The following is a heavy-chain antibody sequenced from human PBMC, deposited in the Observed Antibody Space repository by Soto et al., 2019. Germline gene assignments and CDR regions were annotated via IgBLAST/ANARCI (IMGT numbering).Heavy chain of an antibody. J-gene: IGHJ4*02. CDR1: GFTFDDYA. V-gene: IGHV3-9*01. D-gene: IGHD5-12*01. CDR2: ISWNSGSI. CDR3: AKGDIVATIGGGVDY. Sequence: HPGGSLRLSCAASGFTFDDYAMHWVRQAPGKGLEWVSGISWNSGSIGYADSVKGRFTISRDNAKNSLYLQMNSLRAEDTALYYCAKGDIVATIGGGVDYWGQGTLVTVSS.